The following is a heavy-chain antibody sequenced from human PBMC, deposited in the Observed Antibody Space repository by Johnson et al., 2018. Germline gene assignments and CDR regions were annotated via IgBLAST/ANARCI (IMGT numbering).Heavy chain of an antibody. V-gene: IGHV1-8*01. J-gene: IGHJ6*03. CDR2: MNPNSGEP. D-gene: IGHD3-3*01. CDR3: ARVQRVLERATPHYYVYIAV. CDR1: GYTLTSYD. Sequence: QVQLQESGAEVKRXGASVKVXCKASGYTLTSYDINWVRQATGQGLEWMGWMNPNSGEPAYAQKFQGSIGLTGNTSLSTAYMERSRMRSEDTACYYCARVQRVLERATPHYYVYIAVWGKGTTVTVS.